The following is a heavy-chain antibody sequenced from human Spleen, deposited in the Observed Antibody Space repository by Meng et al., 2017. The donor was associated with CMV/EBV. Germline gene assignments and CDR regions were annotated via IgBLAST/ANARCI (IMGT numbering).Heavy chain of an antibody. CDR3: ARETGDNPANYFDS. Sequence: SAYTFNYHYIHWVRQAPGQGLEWMGVINPDSGATTYAQTFQGRVAMTRDTSISTAYMELTRLRSDDTAVYYCARETGDNPANYFDSWGQGTLVTVSS. CDR1: AYTFNYHY. J-gene: IGHJ4*02. D-gene: IGHD4-23*01. CDR2: INPDSGAT. V-gene: IGHV1-2*02.